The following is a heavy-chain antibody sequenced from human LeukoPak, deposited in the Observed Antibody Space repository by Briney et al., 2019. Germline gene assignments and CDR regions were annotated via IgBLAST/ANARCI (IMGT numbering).Heavy chain of an antibody. Sequence: PSETLSLTCTVSGGSISSYYWNWIRQPPGKGLEWIGYIYYSGSTNYNSSLKSRVTISVDTSKNQFSLKLSSVTAADTAVYYCARGADSSGYYSIFYFDYWGQGTLVTVSS. CDR3: ARGADSSGYYSIFYFDY. J-gene: IGHJ4*02. D-gene: IGHD3-22*01. CDR2: IYYSGST. V-gene: IGHV4-59*01. CDR1: GGSISSYY.